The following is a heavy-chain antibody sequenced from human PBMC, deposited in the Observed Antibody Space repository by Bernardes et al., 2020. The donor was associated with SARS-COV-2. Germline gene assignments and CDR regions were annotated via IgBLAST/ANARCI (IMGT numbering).Heavy chain of an antibody. D-gene: IGHD2-15*01. CDR3: ARERGYCSGGNCYLIFDY. V-gene: IGHV1-18*04. Sequence: ASVKVSCKASGYAFNTYGISWLRQAPGQGLEWMGWINPHNGNTNSEQNLQGRVTMTTDTSTTTAYMELRSLTSDDTAVYYCARERGYCSGGNCYLIFDYWGQGTLVTVSS. J-gene: IGHJ4*02. CDR2: INPHNGNT. CDR1: GYAFNTYG.